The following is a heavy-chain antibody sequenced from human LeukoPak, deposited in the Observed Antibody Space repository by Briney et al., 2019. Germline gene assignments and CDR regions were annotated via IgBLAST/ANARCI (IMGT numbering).Heavy chain of an antibody. D-gene: IGHD1-26*01. V-gene: IGHV3-7*01. CDR3: ARSQWDPKD. CDR1: GFTFNTYA. Sequence: GGSLRLSCAASGFTFNTYAMSWVRQAPGKGLEWVANIRQDGSEKYYVDSVKGRFTISRDNAKNSLYLQMNSLRAEDTAVYYCARSQWDPKDWGQGTLVTVSS. CDR2: IRQDGSEK. J-gene: IGHJ4*02.